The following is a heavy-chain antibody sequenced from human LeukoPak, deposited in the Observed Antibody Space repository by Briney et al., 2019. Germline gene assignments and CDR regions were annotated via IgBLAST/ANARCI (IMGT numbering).Heavy chain of an antibody. V-gene: IGHV1-69*06. J-gene: IGHJ4*02. Sequence: ASVKVSCKASGGTFSSYAISWVRQAPGQGLERMGGIIPIFGTANYAQKFQGRVTITADKSTSTAYMELSSLRSEDTAVYYCAREHCSGGSCSHGDWGQGTLVTVSS. CDR2: IIPIFGTA. D-gene: IGHD2-15*01. CDR1: GGTFSSYA. CDR3: AREHCSGGSCSHGD.